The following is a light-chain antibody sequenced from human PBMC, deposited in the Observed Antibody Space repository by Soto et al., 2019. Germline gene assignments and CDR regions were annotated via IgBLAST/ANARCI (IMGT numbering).Light chain of an antibody. J-gene: IGKJ3*01. CDR2: AAS. Sequence: DIQMTQSPSSLSASVGDRVTITCRASQSISNYLNWYQHKVGKAPKLLISAASTLQSGVPSRFSGRGSGTYFTLTIRSLQPEDFATYFCQQTYSTPIFTFCPGTKVDIK. CDR1: QSISNY. CDR3: QQTYSTPIFT. V-gene: IGKV1-39*01.